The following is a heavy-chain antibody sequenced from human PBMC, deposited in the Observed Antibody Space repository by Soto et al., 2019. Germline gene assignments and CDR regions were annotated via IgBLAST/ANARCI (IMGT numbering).Heavy chain of an antibody. Sequence: QVQLVQSGDEVKKPGASVKVSCKASGYIFVNSGIALVRQAPGQGLEWMGGISPYTGNTHSATKVQGRLTLTTDTSTSTAYMDLGSLTSDDTAVYYCVMVDNYVTPTPQDVWGQGTTVTVSS. D-gene: IGHD3-16*01. J-gene: IGHJ6*02. CDR2: ISPYTGNT. V-gene: IGHV1-18*01. CDR3: VMVDNYVTPTPQDV. CDR1: GYIFVNSG.